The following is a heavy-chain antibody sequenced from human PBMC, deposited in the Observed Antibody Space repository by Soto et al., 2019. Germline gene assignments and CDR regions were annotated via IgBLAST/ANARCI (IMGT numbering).Heavy chain of an antibody. J-gene: IGHJ4*02. D-gene: IGHD3-10*01. Sequence: EVQLLESGGGLVQPGGSLRISCIGSGFTFSSNAMSWVRQAPGKGLEWVLAISGSGGTTYYADSVKGRFAVSRDNSNNTLYLQMNSLRAEDTAVYYCAKQRAGFGSGSDTYYFDYWGQGTLVTVSS. V-gene: IGHV3-23*01. CDR3: AKQRAGFGSGSDTYYFDY. CDR1: GFTFSSNA. CDR2: ISGSGGTT.